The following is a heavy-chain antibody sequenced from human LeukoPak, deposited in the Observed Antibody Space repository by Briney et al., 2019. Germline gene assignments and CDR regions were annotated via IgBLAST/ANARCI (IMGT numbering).Heavy chain of an antibody. Sequence: PGRSLRLSCAASGFTFSSYGMHWVRQAPGKGLEWVAVIWYDGSNKYYADSVKGRFTISRDNSKNTLYLQMNSLRAEDTAVYYYARDSVGATADYWGQGTLVTVSS. D-gene: IGHD1-26*01. J-gene: IGHJ4*02. V-gene: IGHV3-33*01. CDR2: IWYDGSNK. CDR1: GFTFSSYG. CDR3: ARDSVGATADY.